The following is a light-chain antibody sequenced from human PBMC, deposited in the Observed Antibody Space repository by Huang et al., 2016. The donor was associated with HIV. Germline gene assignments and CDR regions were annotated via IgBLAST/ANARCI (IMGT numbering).Light chain of an antibody. CDR1: RDISTF. CDR3: QKYDSAPRT. V-gene: IGKV1-27*01. CDR2: AAS. J-gene: IGKJ1*01. Sequence: LPQSPPSLSASIGDRVTLTCRASRDISTFLAWYQQKPGKPPRLLIYAASILHSGGPSRFSGGGSGTNFTLTVSSLQPEDVANYYCQKYDSAPRTFGQGTKLEL.